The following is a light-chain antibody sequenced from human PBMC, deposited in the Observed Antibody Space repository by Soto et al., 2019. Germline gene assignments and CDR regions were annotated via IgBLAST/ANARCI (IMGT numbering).Light chain of an antibody. V-gene: IGLV2-23*01. CDR3: CSYVGSSTWV. CDR1: SSDVGSYNL. J-gene: IGLJ3*02. Sequence: QSALTQPASVSGSPGQSITNSCTGTSSDVGSYNLVSWYQQHPGKAPKLMIYEGSKRPSGVSNRFSGSKSGNTASLTISGLQAEDEADYYCCSYVGSSTWVFGGGTKVTVL. CDR2: EGS.